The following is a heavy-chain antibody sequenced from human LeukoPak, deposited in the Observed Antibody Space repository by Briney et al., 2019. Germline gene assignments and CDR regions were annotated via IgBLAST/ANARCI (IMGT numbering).Heavy chain of an antibody. CDR3: ARDLDSSGWAGGFDI. CDR1: GYTFTRYY. CDR2: INSSGGST. J-gene: IGHJ3*02. V-gene: IGHV1-46*01. D-gene: IGHD6-19*01. Sequence: ASVKVSCKASGYTFTRYYIHWVRQAPGQGLEWMGIINSSGGSTSYAQKFQDRVTMTRDTSTSTVYMELRSLRSEDTAVYYCARDLDSSGWAGGFDIWGQGTMVTVSS.